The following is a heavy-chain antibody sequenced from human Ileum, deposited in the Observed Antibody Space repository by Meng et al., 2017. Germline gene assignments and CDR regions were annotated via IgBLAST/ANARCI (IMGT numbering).Heavy chain of an antibody. CDR1: GGPFSSSYW. V-gene: IGHV4-4*02. Sequence: GQVTASGPGLVEPSASLSPTCAVCGGPFSSSYWWSWVRLSPGKGLEWIVDIYHSWSTNYNPSLKSRIIISVDKSKNQFSLKLSSVTAADTAVYYCARDWYDSSGYYLVWGQGTLVTVSS. CDR3: ARDWYDSSGYYLV. J-gene: IGHJ4*02. D-gene: IGHD3-22*01. CDR2: IYHSWST.